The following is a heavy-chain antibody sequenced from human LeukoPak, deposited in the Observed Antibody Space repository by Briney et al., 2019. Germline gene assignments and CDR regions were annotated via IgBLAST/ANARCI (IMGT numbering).Heavy chain of an antibody. CDR1: GYTLTELS. CDR2: FDPEDGVT. J-gene: IGHJ4*02. CDR3: ATVVLYSGYYFDY. V-gene: IGHV1-24*01. Sequence: ASVKVSCKVSGYTLTELSMHWVRQAPGKGLEWMGGFDPEDGVTIYAQKFQGRVTMTEDTSTDTAYMELSSLRSEDTAVYYCATVVLYSGYYFDYWGQGTLVTVSS. D-gene: IGHD5-12*01.